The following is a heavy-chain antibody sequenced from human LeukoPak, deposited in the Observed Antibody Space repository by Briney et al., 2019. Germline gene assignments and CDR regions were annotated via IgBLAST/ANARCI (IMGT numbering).Heavy chain of an antibody. V-gene: IGHV3-23*01. Sequence: GGSLRLSCAASGFTFSSYAMSRIRHAPGKGRQWVSPTSGIGGSTYYVESVKGRFTISRDNSKNTLYLQMNSLRVEGTVVYYCERDGGRMRFGCQDLWARETGVSVFPASTRGK. J-gene: IGHJ6*03. D-gene: IGHD2-8*02. CDR2: TSGIGGST. CDR3: ERDGGRMRFGCQDLWARETGVSVFPAST. CDR1: GFTFSSYA.